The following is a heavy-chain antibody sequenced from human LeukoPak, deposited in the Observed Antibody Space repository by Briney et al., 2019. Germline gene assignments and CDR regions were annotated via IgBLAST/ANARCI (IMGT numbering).Heavy chain of an antibody. D-gene: IGHD4-17*01. J-gene: IGHJ4*02. CDR1: GYTFTSYD. V-gene: IGHV1-8*01. CDR3: ARNTPNYGDFDF. CDR2: MNPNSGDT. Sequence: ASVKVSCKAPGYTFTSYDFNWVRQAPGQGLEWLGWMNPNSGDTGYAQRFQGRVSMTRDTSITTAYMELSSLRSDDTAIYYCARNTPNYGDFDFWGQGTLVTVSS.